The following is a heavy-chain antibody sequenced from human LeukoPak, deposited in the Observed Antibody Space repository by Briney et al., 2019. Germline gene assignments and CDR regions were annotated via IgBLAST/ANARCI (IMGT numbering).Heavy chain of an antibody. CDR2: FSATDGST. CDR1: GFTFSTHA. CDR3: ARTIGYYYMDV. V-gene: IGHV3-23*01. J-gene: IGHJ6*03. Sequence: GGSLRLSCAASGFTFSTHAMTWVRQAPGRGLEWVSAFSATDGSTQYADSVKGRFTISRDDAKNSLYLQMNSLRAEDTAVYYCARTIGYYYMDVWGKGTTVTVSS. D-gene: IGHD4/OR15-4a*01.